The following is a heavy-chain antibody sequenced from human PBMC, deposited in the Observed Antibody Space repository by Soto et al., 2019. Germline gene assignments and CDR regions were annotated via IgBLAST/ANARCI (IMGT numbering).Heavy chain of an antibody. CDR1: GFTFSSYA. D-gene: IGHD6-19*01. CDR3: AKPLAVAGTNWFDP. J-gene: IGHJ5*02. Sequence: AGGSLRLSCAASGFTFSSYAMSWVRQAPGKGLEWVSAISGSGGSTYYADSVKGRFTISRDNSKNTLYLQMNSLRAEDTAVYYCAKPLAVAGTNWFDPWGQGTLVTVSS. CDR2: ISGSGGST. V-gene: IGHV3-23*01.